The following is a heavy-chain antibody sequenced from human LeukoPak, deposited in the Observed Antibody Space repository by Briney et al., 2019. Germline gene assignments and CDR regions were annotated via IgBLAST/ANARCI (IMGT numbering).Heavy chain of an antibody. CDR3: ASCGRLELGKFDY. CDR1: GFIFSSYS. CDR2: ISYDGNNK. J-gene: IGHJ4*02. Sequence: GGSLRLSCAASGFIFSSYSMYWVRQAPGKGLEWVALISYDGNNKYYADSVKGPFTISRDNSKNTLVLQMDSLKTEDTAVYYCASCGRLELGKFDYWGQGALVTVSS. D-gene: IGHD6-19*01. V-gene: IGHV3-30-3*01.